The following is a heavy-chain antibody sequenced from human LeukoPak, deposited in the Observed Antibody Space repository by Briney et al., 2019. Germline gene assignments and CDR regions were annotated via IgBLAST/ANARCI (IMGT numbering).Heavy chain of an antibody. J-gene: IGHJ4*02. CDR1: DYSISIGYY. Sequence: KASETLSLTCAVSDYSISIGYYWGWIRQPPGDGLEWIGSIYHSGSTYCNPSLKTRVTISVDTSKNQFFLKLYSVTAADTAVYYCARRGDGYNVDYWGQGILVTVSS. CDR3: ARRGDGYNVDY. D-gene: IGHD5-24*01. V-gene: IGHV4-38-2*01. CDR2: IYHSGST.